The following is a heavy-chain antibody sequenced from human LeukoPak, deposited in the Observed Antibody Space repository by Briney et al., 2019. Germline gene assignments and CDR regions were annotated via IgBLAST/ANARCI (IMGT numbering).Heavy chain of an antibody. CDR2: INPNSGGT. CDR3: ARGGLIKIFGKVTRTVKDDAFDI. Sequence: ASVKVSCKASGYTFTGYYMHWVRQAPGQGLEWMGWINPNSGGTNYAQKFQGRVTITRDTSASTAYMELSGLRSEDVAVYYCARGGLIKIFGKVTRTVKDDAFDIWGQGTMVTVSS. D-gene: IGHD3-3*01. CDR1: GYTFTGYY. V-gene: IGHV1-2*02. J-gene: IGHJ3*02.